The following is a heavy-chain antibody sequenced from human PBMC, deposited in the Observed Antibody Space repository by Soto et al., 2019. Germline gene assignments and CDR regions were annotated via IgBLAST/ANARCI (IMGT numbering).Heavy chain of an antibody. CDR2: TSGSGGST. D-gene: IGHD2-2*01. J-gene: IGHJ4*02. CDR3: AKFPGYCSSTSCLGDY. V-gene: IGHV3-23*01. CDR1: GFTFSSYA. Sequence: GGSLRLSCAASGFTFSSYAMSWVRQAPGKGLEWVSATSGSGGSTYYADSVKGRFTNSRDNSKNTLYLQMNSLRAEDTAVYYCAKFPGYCSSTSCLGDYWGQGTLVTVSS.